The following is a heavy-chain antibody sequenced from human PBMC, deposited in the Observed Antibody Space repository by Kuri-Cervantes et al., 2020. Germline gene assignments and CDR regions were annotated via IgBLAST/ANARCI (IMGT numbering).Heavy chain of an antibody. D-gene: IGHD2-21*01. CDR3: ARGYPQNCASIMCPGSYDV. CDR1: GFTFSSYS. Sequence: GGSLRLSCAASGFTFSSYSMNWVRLAPGKGLEWVANIVQDGRESYYVDFVKGRFTISRDNAQNLLYLQMNSLRVEDTAVYYCARGYPQNCASIMCPGSYDVWGQGTTVTVSS. V-gene: IGHV3-7*01. J-gene: IGHJ3*01. CDR2: IVQDGRES.